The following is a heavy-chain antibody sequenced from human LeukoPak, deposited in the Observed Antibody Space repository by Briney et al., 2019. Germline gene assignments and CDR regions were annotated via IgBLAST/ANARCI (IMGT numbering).Heavy chain of an antibody. D-gene: IGHD6-6*01. Sequence: GGSLRLSCAASGLTVSSNYMSWVRQAPGKGLESVSVIYSGGSTYYADSVKGRFTISRDNSKNTLYLQMNSLRAEDTAVYYCARERVENQQLVGGNYWGQGTLVTVSS. J-gene: IGHJ4*02. CDR3: ARERVENQQLVGGNY. V-gene: IGHV3-66*01. CDR1: GLTVSSNY. CDR2: IYSGGST.